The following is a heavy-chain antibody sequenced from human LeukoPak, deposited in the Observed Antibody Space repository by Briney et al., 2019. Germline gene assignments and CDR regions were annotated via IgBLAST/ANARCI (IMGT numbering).Heavy chain of an antibody. CDR1: GGSISSYY. V-gene: IGHV4-59*01. CDR2: IYYSGST. CDR3: ARGSIAAAGYMDV. Sequence: SETLSLTCTVSGGSISSYYWSWIRQPPGKGLEWIGYIYYSGSTNYNPSLKSRVTISVDTSKNQFSLKLSSVTAADTAVYYCARGSIAAAGYMDVWGKGTTVTVSS. D-gene: IGHD6-13*01. J-gene: IGHJ6*03.